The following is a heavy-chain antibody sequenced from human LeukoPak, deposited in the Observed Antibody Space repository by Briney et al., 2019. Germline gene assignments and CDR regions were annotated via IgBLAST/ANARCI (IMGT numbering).Heavy chain of an antibody. CDR2: ISWNSGSI. J-gene: IGHJ3*02. CDR3: AKACGGTCSDAFDI. CDR1: GFIFDDYA. V-gene: IGHV3-9*03. Sequence: GRSLRLSCATSGFIFDDYAMHWVRQAPGKGLEWVSGISWNSGSIGYADSVKGRFTISRDNAKNSLYLQMNSPRAEDMALYYCAKACGGTCSDAFDIWGQGTMVTVSS. D-gene: IGHD2-15*01.